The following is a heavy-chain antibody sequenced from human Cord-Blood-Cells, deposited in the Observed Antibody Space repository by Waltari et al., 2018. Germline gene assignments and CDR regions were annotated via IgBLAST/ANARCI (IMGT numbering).Heavy chain of an antibody. D-gene: IGHD6-19*01. CDR2: IIPIFGTA. CDR1: GGTFSSYA. V-gene: IGHV1-69*06. J-gene: IGHJ3*02. Sequence: QVQLVQSGAEVKKPGSSVKVSCKASGGTFSSYAIRWVRQAPGQGLEWMGGIIPIFGTANYAQKFQGRVTITADKSTSTAYMELSSLRSEDTAVYYCAKVQGANSSGWHDAFDIWGQGTMVTVSS. CDR3: AKVQGANSSGWHDAFDI.